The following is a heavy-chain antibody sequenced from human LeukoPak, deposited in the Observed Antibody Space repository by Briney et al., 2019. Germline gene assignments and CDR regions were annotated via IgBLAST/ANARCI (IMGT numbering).Heavy chain of an antibody. CDR1: GFTFGDYA. D-gene: IGHD4-23*01. J-gene: IGHJ4*02. V-gene: IGHV3-49*03. CDR2: IRSNAYGGAT. CDR3: AKDLLRWSFDY. Sequence: PGGSLRLSCTASGFTFGDYAMTWFRQAPGKGLEWVGFIRSNAYGGATEYAASVKGRFTISRDDSKSIAYLQMYSLRADDTAVYYCAKDLLRWSFDYWGQGTLVTVSS.